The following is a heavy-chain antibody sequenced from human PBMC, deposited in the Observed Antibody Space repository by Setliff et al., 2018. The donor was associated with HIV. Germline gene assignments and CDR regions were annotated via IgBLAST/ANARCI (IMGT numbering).Heavy chain of an antibody. CDR3: ASGIAAAGWFDP. CDR2: MYYSGST. J-gene: IGHJ5*02. D-gene: IGHD6-13*01. Sequence: ETLSLTCTVSGGSISSYYWSWIRQPPGKGLEWIGYMYYSGSTKYNTSLKSRVTIAVDTSKKQFSLKLRSVTAADTAVYYCASGIAAAGWFDPWGQGTLVTVSS. V-gene: IGHV4-59*01. CDR1: GGSISSYY.